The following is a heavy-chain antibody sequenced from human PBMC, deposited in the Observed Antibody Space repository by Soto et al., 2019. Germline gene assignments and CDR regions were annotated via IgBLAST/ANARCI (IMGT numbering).Heavy chain of an antibody. Sequence: GGSLRLSCAASGFTFSSYWMSWVRQPPGKGLEWVDNIKQDGSEKHYVDSVNGRCTISRASAKNSLYLKMNSLRAEDTAVYYCARVPGGSYYAFDIWGQGTMVTVSS. V-gene: IGHV3-7*05. D-gene: IGHD1-26*01. CDR3: ARVPGGSYYAFDI. CDR1: GFTFSSYW. J-gene: IGHJ3*02. CDR2: IKQDGSEK.